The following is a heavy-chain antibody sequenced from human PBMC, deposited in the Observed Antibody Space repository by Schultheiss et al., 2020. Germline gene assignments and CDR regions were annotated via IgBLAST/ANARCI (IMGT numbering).Heavy chain of an antibody. D-gene: IGHD4-17*01. V-gene: IGHV3-48*01. CDR2: ISSSSSTI. Sequence: GGSLRLSCAASGFTFSSYSMNWVRQAPGKGLEWVSYISSSSSTIYYADSVKGRFTISRDNSKNTLYLQMNSLRAEDTAVYYCARVPIDYGDYEGVDYWGQGTLVIVFS. CDR3: ARVPIDYGDYEGVDY. J-gene: IGHJ4*02. CDR1: GFTFSSYS.